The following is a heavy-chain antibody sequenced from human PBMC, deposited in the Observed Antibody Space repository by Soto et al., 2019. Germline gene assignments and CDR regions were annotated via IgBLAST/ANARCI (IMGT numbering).Heavy chain of an antibody. D-gene: IGHD6-13*01. Sequence: PSATLSLTCTVSGRSISSRIYYWGWIRQPPGKGLEWIGSIYYSGSTYYNPSLKSRVTISVDTSKNQFSLKLSSVTAADTAVYYCATLAAAGTMRNFDYWGQGTLVTVSS. CDR1: GRSISSRIYY. CDR3: ATLAAAGTMRNFDY. V-gene: IGHV4-39*01. J-gene: IGHJ4*02. CDR2: IYYSGST.